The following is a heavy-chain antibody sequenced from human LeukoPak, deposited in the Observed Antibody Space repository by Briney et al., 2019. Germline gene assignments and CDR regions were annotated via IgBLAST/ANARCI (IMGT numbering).Heavy chain of an antibody. CDR1: GGSFSGYY. CDR2: INHSGST. J-gene: IGHJ4*02. Sequence: PSETLSLTCAVYGGSFSGYYWSWIRQPPGKGLEWIGEINHSGSTNYNPSLKSRVTISVDTSKNQFSLKLSSVTAADTAVYYCARPFYGSGYYYGLNYFDYWGQGTLVTVSS. D-gene: IGHD3-22*01. CDR3: ARPFYGSGYYYGLNYFDY. V-gene: IGHV4-34*01.